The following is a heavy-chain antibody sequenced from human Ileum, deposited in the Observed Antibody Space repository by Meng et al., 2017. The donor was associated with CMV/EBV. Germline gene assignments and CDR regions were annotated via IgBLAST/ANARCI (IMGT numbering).Heavy chain of an antibody. Sequence: QVQLQQAGPGLVKPSQTLSLPCAISGDSVSSNIAAWSWIRQSPSRGLEWLGRTYYRSKWYDDYAVSVKGRVTITPDTSKNQFSLHLNSVSPEDTAIYFCAREMGAHDYWGQGTLVTVSS. CDR2: TYYRSKWYD. V-gene: IGHV6-1*01. CDR1: GDSVSSNIAA. J-gene: IGHJ4*02. CDR3: AREMGAHDY. D-gene: IGHD4/OR15-4a*01.